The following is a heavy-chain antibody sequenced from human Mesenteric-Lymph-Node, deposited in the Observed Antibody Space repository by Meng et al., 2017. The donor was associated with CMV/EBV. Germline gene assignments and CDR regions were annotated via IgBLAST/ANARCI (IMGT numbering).Heavy chain of an antibody. D-gene: IGHD3-10*01. V-gene: IGHV1-3*01. CDR2: INAGNGNT. Sequence: SCKASGYTFTNYAMHWVRQAPGQRLEWMGWINAGNGNTKHSQKFQGRVTFTRDTSASTAYMELSSLTSEDTSLYYCAKDGRSYGWFDPWGRGPLVTVSS. J-gene: IGHJ5*02. CDR1: GYTFTNYA. CDR3: AKDGRSYGWFDP.